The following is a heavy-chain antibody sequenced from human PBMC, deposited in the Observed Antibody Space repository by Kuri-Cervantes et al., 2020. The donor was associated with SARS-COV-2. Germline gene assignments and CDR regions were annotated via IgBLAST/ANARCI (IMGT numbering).Heavy chain of an antibody. D-gene: IGHD6-13*01. CDR3: AKEKSAAAGTKYFQH. V-gene: IGHV3-48*01. J-gene: IGHJ1*01. Sequence: GESLKISCAASGFTLSSYSMNWVRQAPGKGLEWVSYISSSSSTIYYADSVKGRFTISRDNSKNTLYLQMNSLRAEDTAVYYCAKEKSAAAGTKYFQHWGQGTLVTVSS. CDR1: GFTLSSYS. CDR2: ISSSSSTI.